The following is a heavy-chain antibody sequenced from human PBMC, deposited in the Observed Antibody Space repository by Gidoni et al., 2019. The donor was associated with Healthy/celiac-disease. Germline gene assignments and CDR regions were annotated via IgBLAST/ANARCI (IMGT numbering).Heavy chain of an antibody. D-gene: IGHD3-16*01. J-gene: IGHJ4*02. CDR1: GFTFSNAC. CDR3: TTLTLYYDYVWGSALRD. CDR2: IKSKTDGGTK. Sequence: EVQLVESGGGLVKPGVSLRLSCSASGFTFSNACMSWVRQAPGQGLEGVGRIKSKTDGGTKEYAAPVKGRFTISRDDSKNTLYLQMNSLKTEDTAVYYCTTLTLYYDYVWGSALRDWGQGTLVTVSS. V-gene: IGHV3-15*01.